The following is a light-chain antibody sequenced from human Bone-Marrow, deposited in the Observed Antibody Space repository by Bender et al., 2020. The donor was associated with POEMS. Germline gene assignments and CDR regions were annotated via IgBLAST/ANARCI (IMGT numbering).Light chain of an antibody. Sequence: QSVLTQPPSASGTPGQRVTISCSGGSSNIGAHAVNWYQHLPGTAPKLLIYSSHRRPSGVPDRFSGSKSGNTASLTVSGLQAEDEADYYCSSFTPSRTFVFGGGTTLTVL. CDR3: SSFTPSRTFV. CDR2: SSH. J-gene: IGLJ2*01. CDR1: SSNIGAHA. V-gene: IGLV1-44*01.